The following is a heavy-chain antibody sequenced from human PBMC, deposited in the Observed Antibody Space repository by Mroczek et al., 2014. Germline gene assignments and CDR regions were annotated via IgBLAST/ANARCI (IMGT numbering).Heavy chain of an antibody. V-gene: IGHV4-61*02. CDR3: ARDRGWAYYEAGGESGDAFDI. CDR2: IYTSGST. D-gene: IGHD3-3*01. J-gene: IGHJ3*02. CDR1: GGSISSGSYY. Sequence: VQLVESGPGLVKPSQTLSLTCTVSGGSISSGSYYWSWIRQPAGKGLEWIGRIYTSGSTNYNPSLKSRVTMSVDTSKNQFSLKLSSVTAADTAVYYCARDRGWAYYEAGGESGDAFDIWGQGTMVTVSS.